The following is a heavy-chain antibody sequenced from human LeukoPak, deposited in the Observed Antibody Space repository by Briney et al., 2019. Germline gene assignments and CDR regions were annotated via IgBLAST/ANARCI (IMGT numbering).Heavy chain of an antibody. CDR3: ARSHYDILTGLYGGYFDY. J-gene: IGHJ4*02. CDR2: ISYDGSNK. CDR1: GFTFSSYA. V-gene: IGHV3-30*14. D-gene: IGHD3-9*01. Sequence: GGSLRLSCAASGFTFSSYAMHWVRQAPGKGLEWVAVISYDGSNKYYADSVKGRFTISRDNSKNTLYLQMNSLRADDTAVYYCARSHYDILTGLYGGYFDYWGQGTLVTVS.